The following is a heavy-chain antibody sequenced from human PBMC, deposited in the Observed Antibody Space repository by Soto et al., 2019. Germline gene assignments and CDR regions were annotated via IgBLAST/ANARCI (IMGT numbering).Heavy chain of an antibody. Sequence: GGSLRLSCAASGFTFSSCAMSWVRQAPGKGLEWVSAISGSGGSTYYADSVKGRFTISRDNSKNMLYLQMNSLRAEDTAVYYCAREARLLYCSSTSCPFDYWGQGTLVTVSS. D-gene: IGHD2-2*01. CDR2: ISGSGGST. CDR1: GFTFSSCA. J-gene: IGHJ4*02. V-gene: IGHV3-23*01. CDR3: AREARLLYCSSTSCPFDY.